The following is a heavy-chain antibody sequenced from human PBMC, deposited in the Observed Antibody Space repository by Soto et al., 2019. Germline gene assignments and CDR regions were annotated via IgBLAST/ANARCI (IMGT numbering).Heavy chain of an antibody. D-gene: IGHD6-19*01. CDR2: IYYSGST. V-gene: IGHV4-59*01. J-gene: IGHJ3*02. Sequence: PSETLSLTCTVSGGSISSYYWSWTRQPPGKGLEWIGYIYYSGSTNYNPSLKSRVTISVDTSKNQFSLKLSSVTAADTAVYYCARDPGRTSGWYKYAFDIWGQGTMVTVSS. CDR1: GGSISSYY. CDR3: ARDPGRTSGWYKYAFDI.